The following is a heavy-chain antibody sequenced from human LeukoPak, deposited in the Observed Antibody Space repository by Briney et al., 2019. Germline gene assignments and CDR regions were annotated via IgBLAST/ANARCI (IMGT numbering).Heavy chain of an antibody. CDR2: IHPSTGNP. Sequence: ASVKVSCKASGYTFTSYAMSWVRQAPGQGLEWMGWIHPSTGNPTYAQGFTGRFVFSLDTSVSTTYLQISSLKAEDTAVYFCARAFQSLGGLSLPDYWGQGTLLTVSS. CDR3: ARAFQSLGGLSLPDY. V-gene: IGHV7-4-1*02. J-gene: IGHJ4*02. D-gene: IGHD3-16*02. CDR1: GYTFTSYA.